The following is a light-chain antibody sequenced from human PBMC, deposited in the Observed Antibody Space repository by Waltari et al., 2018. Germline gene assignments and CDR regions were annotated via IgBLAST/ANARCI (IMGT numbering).Light chain of an antibody. CDR1: SRDVGGYNY. CDR3: SSYISSSTLEL. CDR2: DVS. Sequence: QSALTQPASVSGSPGPSITISCTRTSRDVGGYNYVSWYQQHPGKAPKRMLYDVSNRPSGLSNPFSGSKSGNTASLTISGLQAEDEADYYCSSYISSSTLELFGGGTSLTVL. J-gene: IGLJ2*01. V-gene: IGLV2-14*03.